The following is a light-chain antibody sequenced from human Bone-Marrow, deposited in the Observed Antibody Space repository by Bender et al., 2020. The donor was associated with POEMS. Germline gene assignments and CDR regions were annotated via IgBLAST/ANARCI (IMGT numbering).Light chain of an antibody. J-gene: IGLJ2*01. CDR3: CSYAVSNTFV. CDR1: SSDVGGYDY. Sequence: QSALTQPASVSGFPGQSITISCTGTSSDVGGYDYVSWYQQYPGRAPKLMIYEGSTRSSGVSNRFSGSKSGNTASLTISGLQADDEADYYCCSYAVSNTFVFGGGTKLTVL. CDR2: EGS. V-gene: IGLV2-23*03.